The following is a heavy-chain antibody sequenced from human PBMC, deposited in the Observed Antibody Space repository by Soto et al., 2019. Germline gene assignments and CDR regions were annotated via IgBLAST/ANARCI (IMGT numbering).Heavy chain of an antibody. V-gene: IGHV1-69*06. CDR2: IIPIFGTA. J-gene: IGHJ5*02. CDR1: GGTLIRSA. Sequence: APVAGSFKASGGTLIRSAISCVRQAPGQGLEWMGGIIPIFGTANYAQKFQGRVTITADKSTSTAYMELSSLRSEDTAVYYCASGISYGGNHWGQGTLVTVSS. D-gene: IGHD4-17*01. CDR3: ASGISYGGNH.